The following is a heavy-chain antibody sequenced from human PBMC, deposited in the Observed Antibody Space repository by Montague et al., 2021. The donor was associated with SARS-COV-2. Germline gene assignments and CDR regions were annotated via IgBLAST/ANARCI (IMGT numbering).Heavy chain of an antibody. Sequence: SRRLSCAASGFTFSSYAMHWVRQAPGKGLEWVAVISYDGSNKYYADSVKGRFTISRDNSKNTLYLQMNSLRAEDTAVYYCARNGGGNWFDPWGQGTLVTVSS. CDR3: ARNGGGNWFDP. D-gene: IGHD4-23*01. CDR2: ISYDGSNK. V-gene: IGHV3-30*04. CDR1: GFTFSSYA. J-gene: IGHJ5*02.